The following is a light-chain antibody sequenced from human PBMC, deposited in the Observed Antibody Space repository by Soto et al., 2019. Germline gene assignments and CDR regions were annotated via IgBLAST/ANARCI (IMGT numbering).Light chain of an antibody. J-gene: IGKJ1*01. CDR2: EAS. CDR1: ESVGGH. V-gene: IGKV1-5*03. CDR3: QQYNNWPS. Sequence: IQMTQSPNTQAASVGDSVSFTSRASESVGGHLAWYQQKPGNAPKLLIYEASALESGVPSRFSGSGYGTEFTLTINGLLPEDFVTYYCQQYNNWPSFGQGTKVDIK.